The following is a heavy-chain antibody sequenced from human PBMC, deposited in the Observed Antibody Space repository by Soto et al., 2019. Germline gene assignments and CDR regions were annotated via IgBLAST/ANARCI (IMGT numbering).Heavy chain of an antibody. CDR1: GYTFTGYA. Sequence: ASVKVSCKASGYTFTGYAMHWVRQAPGQRLEWMGWINAGNGNTKYSQKFQGRVTITRDTSASTAYMELSSLRSEDTAVYYCARHWALGPPPDYWGQGTLVTVSS. CDR3: ARHWALGPPPDY. D-gene: IGHD3-16*01. J-gene: IGHJ4*02. V-gene: IGHV1-3*01. CDR2: INAGNGNT.